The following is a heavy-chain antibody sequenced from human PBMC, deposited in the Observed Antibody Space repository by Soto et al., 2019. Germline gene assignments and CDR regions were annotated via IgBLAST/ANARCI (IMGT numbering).Heavy chain of an antibody. CDR2: IYYSGST. J-gene: IGHJ6*02. CDR3: AREGRAARYYYYGMDV. CDR1: GGSISSYY. Sequence: QVQLQESGPGLVKPSETLSLTCTVSGGSISSYYWSRIRQPPGKGLEWIGYIYYSGSTNYNPSLKSRVTISVDTSKNQFSLKLSSVTAADTAVYYCAREGRAARYYYYGMDVWGQGTTVTVSS. V-gene: IGHV4-59*01. D-gene: IGHD6-6*01.